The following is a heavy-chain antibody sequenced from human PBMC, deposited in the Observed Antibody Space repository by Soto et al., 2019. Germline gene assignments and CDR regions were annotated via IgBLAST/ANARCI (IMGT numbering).Heavy chain of an antibody. CDR1: GYSFTSYW. V-gene: IGHV5-10-1*01. CDR2: IDPSDSYT. CDR3: ARPSDYGSGSYDWYFNL. J-gene: IGHJ2*01. D-gene: IGHD3-10*01. Sequence: GESLKISCKGSGYSFTSYWISWVRQMPGKGLEWMGRIDPSDSYTNYSPSFQGHVTISADKSISTAYLQWSSLKASDTAMYYCARPSDYGSGSYDWYFNLWGRGTLVTVSS.